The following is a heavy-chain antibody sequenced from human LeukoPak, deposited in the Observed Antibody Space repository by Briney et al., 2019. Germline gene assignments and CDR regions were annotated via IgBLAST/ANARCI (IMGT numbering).Heavy chain of an antibody. CDR1: GFTFSTLA. J-gene: IGHJ4*02. Sequence: ASVKVSCKPSGFTFSTLAMSWVRQAPGKGLEWVSSISSRGDDTTYADSVKGRFTISRDNSKNTLYLQLNSLRVDDAAIYYCAKHRRSTLVTAYFDSWGQGTLVTVSS. CDR2: ISSRGDDT. D-gene: IGHD2-21*02. CDR3: AKHRRSTLVTAYFDS. V-gene: IGHV3-23*01.